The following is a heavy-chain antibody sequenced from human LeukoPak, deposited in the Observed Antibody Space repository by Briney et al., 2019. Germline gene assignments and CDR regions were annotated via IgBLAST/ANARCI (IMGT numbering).Heavy chain of an antibody. CDR3: ARRVGYCSSTSCSGSDAFDI. J-gene: IGHJ3*02. Sequence: GESLKISCKGSGYSFTSYWIGWVRQMPGKGLEWMGTIYPGDSDTRYSPSFQGQVTISADKSISTAYLQWSSLKASDTAMYYCARRVGYCSSTSCSGSDAFDIWGQGTMVTVSS. V-gene: IGHV5-51*01. CDR1: GYSFTSYW. CDR2: IYPGDSDT. D-gene: IGHD2-2*01.